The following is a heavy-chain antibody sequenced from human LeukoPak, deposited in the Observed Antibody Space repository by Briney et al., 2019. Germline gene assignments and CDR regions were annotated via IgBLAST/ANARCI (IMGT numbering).Heavy chain of an antibody. D-gene: IGHD3-22*01. J-gene: IGHJ3*02. CDR3: ARELTLYYYDSSGYYHAFDI. V-gene: IGHV4-4*07. CDR2: IYTSGST. Sequence: SETLSLTCTVSGGSISSYYWSWIRQPAGKGLEWIGRIYTSGSTNYNPSLKSRVTMSVDTFKNQFSLKLSSVTAADTAAYYCARELTLYYYDSSGYYHAFDIWGQGTMVTVSS. CDR1: GGSISSYY.